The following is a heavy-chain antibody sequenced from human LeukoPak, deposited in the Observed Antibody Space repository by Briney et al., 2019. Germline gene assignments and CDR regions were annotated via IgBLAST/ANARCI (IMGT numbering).Heavy chain of an antibody. CDR2: ITSSGGST. J-gene: IGHJ2*01. Sequence: PGGSLILSCAASGFTFGTYAMSWVRQAPEKGLEWVSGITSSGGSTYNADSVKGRFTISRDNSKNTLYLQMNSLRAEDTAVYYCARNDRNIWYFDLWGRGTLVTVSS. CDR3: ARNDRNIWYFDL. CDR1: GFTFGTYA. D-gene: IGHD1-14*01. V-gene: IGHV3-23*01.